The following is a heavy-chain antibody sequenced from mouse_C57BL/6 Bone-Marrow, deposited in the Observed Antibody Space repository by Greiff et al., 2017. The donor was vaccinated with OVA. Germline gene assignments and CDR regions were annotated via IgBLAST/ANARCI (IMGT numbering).Heavy chain of an antibody. CDR3: AKEPAMVTTDYYAMDY. J-gene: IGHJ4*01. V-gene: IGHV2-5*01. CDR1: GFSLTSYG. Sequence: QVQLKQSGPGLVQPSQCLSITCTVSGFSLTSYGVHWVRQSPGKGLEWLGVICSGGSTNYNAAFMSRLSITKDNSKSQVFFKMNSLQADDTAIYYCAKEPAMVTTDYYAMDYWGQGTSVTGSS. D-gene: IGHD2-3*01. CDR2: ICSGGST.